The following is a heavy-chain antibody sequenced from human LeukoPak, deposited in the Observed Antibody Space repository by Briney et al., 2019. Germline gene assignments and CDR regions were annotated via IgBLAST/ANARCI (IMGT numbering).Heavy chain of an antibody. D-gene: IGHD3-22*01. CDR2: ISSSSSYI. CDR1: GFTFSSYS. V-gene: IGHV3-21*01. CDR3: AKDFDYYDSSGPIDY. Sequence: GGSLRLSCAASGFTFSSYSMNWVRQAPGKGLEWVSSISSSSSYIYYADSVKGRFTISRDNSKNTLYLQMNSLRAEDTAVYYCAKDFDYYDSSGPIDYWGQGTLVTVSS. J-gene: IGHJ4*02.